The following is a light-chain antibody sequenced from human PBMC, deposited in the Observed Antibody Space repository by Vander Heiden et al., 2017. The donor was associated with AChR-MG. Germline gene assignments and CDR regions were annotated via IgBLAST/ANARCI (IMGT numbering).Light chain of an antibody. CDR1: SSNIGAGYD. CDR3: QSYDSSLSGFVV. CDR2: GNS. J-gene: IGLJ2*01. V-gene: IGLV1-40*01. Sequence: QSVLTPPPSVSGAPGQRVTISCTGSSSNIGAGYDVHWYQQLPGTAPKLLIYGNSNRPSGVPDRFPGSKSGTSASLAITGLQAEDEADYYCQSYDSSLSGFVVFGGGTKLTVL.